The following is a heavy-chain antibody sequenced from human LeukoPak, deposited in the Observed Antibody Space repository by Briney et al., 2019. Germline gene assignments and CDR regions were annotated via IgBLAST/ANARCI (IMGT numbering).Heavy chain of an antibody. CDR3: ARRGPYYYDSSGYDDWYFDL. J-gene: IGHJ2*01. Sequence: SETLSLTCTVSGGSISSYYWSWIRQPPGKGLEWIGYIYYSGSTNYNPSLKSRVTISVDTSKNQFSLKLSSVTAADTAVYYCARRGPYYYDSSGYDDWYFDLWGRGTLVTVSS. V-gene: IGHV4-59*08. D-gene: IGHD3-22*01. CDR2: IYYSGST. CDR1: GGSISSYY.